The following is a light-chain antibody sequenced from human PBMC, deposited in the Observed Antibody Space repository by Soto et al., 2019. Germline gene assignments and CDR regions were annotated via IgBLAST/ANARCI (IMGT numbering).Light chain of an antibody. CDR1: SSNIGSNYD. J-gene: IGLJ3*02. CDR3: QSYASDPRAWV. V-gene: IGLV1-40*01. Sequence: QSVLTQPPSVSGAPGQTVTISCAGTSSNIGSNYDVHWYQHLPGTAPKLLIFGYTNRPSGVPDRFSGSKSGTSPSLAITGPQSGDEAAYYCQSYASDPRAWVFGGGTRLTAL. CDR2: GYT.